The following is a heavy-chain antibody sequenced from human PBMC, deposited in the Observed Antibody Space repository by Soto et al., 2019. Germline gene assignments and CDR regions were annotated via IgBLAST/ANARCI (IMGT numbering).Heavy chain of an antibody. J-gene: IGHJ6*02. CDR1: GGTFSSYA. CDR3: ARESPHYGDYYYYGMDV. V-gene: IGHV1-69*13. D-gene: IGHD4-17*01. Sequence: SVKVSCKASGGTFSSYAISWVRQAPGQGLEWMGGIIPIFGTANYAQKFQGRVTITADESTSTAYMELSSLRSEDTAVYYCARESPHYGDYYYYGMDVWGQGTTVTVSS. CDR2: IIPIFGTA.